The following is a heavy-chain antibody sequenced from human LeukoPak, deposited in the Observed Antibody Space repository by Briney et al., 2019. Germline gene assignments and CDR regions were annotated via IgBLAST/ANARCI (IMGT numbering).Heavy chain of an antibody. J-gene: IGHJ3*02. CDR2: ISYIGST. CDR1: GVSISSHY. CDR3: ARDPTTVTKGLDI. V-gene: IGHV4-59*11. Sequence: PSETLSLTCTVSGVSISSHYMSWVRQPPGKGLEWVGYISYIGSTNYNPSLKSRVTISVDTSKNQFSLKLSSVTAADAAVYFCARDPTTVTKGLDIWGQGTMVTVSS. D-gene: IGHD4-17*01.